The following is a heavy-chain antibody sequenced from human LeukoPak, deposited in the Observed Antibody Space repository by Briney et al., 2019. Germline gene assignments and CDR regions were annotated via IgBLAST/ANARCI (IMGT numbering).Heavy chain of an antibody. CDR3: ARDSAYYYYMDV. D-gene: IGHD3-10*01. CDR2: IYYSGST. Sequence: SETLSLTCTVSGGSISSYYWSWIRQPPGKGLEWIGYIYYSGSTNYNPSLKSRVTISVDTSKNQFSLKLSSVTAADTAVYYCARDSAYYYYMDVWGKGTTVTISS. CDR1: GGSISSYY. J-gene: IGHJ6*03. V-gene: IGHV4-59*01.